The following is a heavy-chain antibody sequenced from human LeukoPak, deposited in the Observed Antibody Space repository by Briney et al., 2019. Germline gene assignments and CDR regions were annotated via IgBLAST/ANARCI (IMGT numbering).Heavy chain of an antibody. V-gene: IGHV3-74*01. CDR3: TKDAGYASDF. Sequence: GGSLRLSCAASGFSFSTTWMHWVRHAPGKGLEWVALIYSDSSRTTYADSVKGRFTISRDNAKNTVYLQMSSLRVEDTAVYFCTKDAGYASDFWGQGILVPVSS. J-gene: IGHJ4*02. D-gene: IGHD2-15*01. CDR1: GFSFSTTW. CDR2: IYSDSSRT.